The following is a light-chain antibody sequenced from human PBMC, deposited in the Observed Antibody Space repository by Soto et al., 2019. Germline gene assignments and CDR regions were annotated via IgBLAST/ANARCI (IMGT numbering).Light chain of an antibody. CDR2: DAS. CDR1: QAISKY. J-gene: IGKJ2*01. Sequence: DIQITQSPSSLSASLGDRVTITCQASQAISKYLHWYHQRPGKAPILVIYDASNLEAGAPSRFSGGGSGTSFTLTISSLQPEDIGTYFCQQYNNLPYTFGQG. V-gene: IGKV1-33*01. CDR3: QQYNNLPYT.